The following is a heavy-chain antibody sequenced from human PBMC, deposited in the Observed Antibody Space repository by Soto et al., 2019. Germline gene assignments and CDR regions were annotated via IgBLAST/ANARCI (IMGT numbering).Heavy chain of an antibody. CDR1: GGSISSDDYY. V-gene: IGHV4-30-4*01. J-gene: IGHJ1*01. Sequence: TLSLTCTVSGGSISSDDYYWSWNRQAPGRGLEWIGYIHSSGSIYYNPSLKSRATMSIDTAGNQFSLKVSSVTVADTAVYYCARDLDGLHDDTSGPFPRPGWGQGTLVTVSS. CDR3: ARDLDGLHDDTSGPFPRPG. D-gene: IGHD3-22*01. CDR2: IHSSGSI.